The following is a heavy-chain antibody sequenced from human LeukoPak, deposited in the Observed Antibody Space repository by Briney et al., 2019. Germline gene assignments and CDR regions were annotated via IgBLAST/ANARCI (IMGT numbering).Heavy chain of an antibody. CDR3: ARDRCSSTSCYFDY. CDR2: ISHDGSNK. V-gene: IGHV3-30-3*01. J-gene: IGHJ4*02. D-gene: IGHD2-2*01. CDR1: GFTFSSYA. Sequence: GGSLRLSCAASGFTFSSYAMHWVRQAPGKGLEWVAVISHDGSNKYYADSVKGRFTISRDNSKNTLYLQMNSLRAEDTAVYYCARDRCSSTSCYFDYWGQGTLVTVSS.